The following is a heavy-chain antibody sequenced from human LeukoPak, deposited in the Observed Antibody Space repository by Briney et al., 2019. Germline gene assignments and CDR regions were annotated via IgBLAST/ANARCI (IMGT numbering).Heavy chain of an antibody. Sequence: GGSLRLSRAASGFAFSSSWMNWVRQAPGKGLEWMANIKEGGSETHYQDSVKGRFTISRDDSTSSLYLQMNSLRAEDTAVYYCARGRGGDWGQGTLVTVSS. D-gene: IGHD2-21*01. CDR2: IKEGGSET. CDR3: ARGRGGD. J-gene: IGHJ1*01. CDR1: GFAFSSSW. V-gene: IGHV3-7*01.